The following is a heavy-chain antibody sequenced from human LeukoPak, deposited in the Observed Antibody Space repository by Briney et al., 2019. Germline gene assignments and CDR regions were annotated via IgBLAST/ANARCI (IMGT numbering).Heavy chain of an antibody. Sequence: SETLSLTCAVYGGSFSGYYWSWIRQPPGKGLEWIGEINHSGSTNYNPSLKSRVTISVDTSKNQFSLKLSSVTAADTAVYYCARAVWNDVVFDYWGQGTLVTVSS. V-gene: IGHV4-34*01. CDR2: INHSGST. CDR3: ARAVWNDVVFDY. D-gene: IGHD1-1*01. CDR1: GGSFSGYY. J-gene: IGHJ4*02.